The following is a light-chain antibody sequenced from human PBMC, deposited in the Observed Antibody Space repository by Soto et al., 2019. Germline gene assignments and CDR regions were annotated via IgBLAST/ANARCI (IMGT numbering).Light chain of an antibody. Sequence: QSVLTQPPSASLSPGQSVAISCTGTSSDVGGYNYVSWYQQHPGKAPKLMIYEVNKRPSGVPDRFSGSKSGNTASLTVSGLQAEDEADYYCSSYAGSSNVLGTGTKVTVL. CDR1: SSDVGGYNY. J-gene: IGLJ1*01. CDR2: EVN. V-gene: IGLV2-8*01. CDR3: SSYAGSSNV.